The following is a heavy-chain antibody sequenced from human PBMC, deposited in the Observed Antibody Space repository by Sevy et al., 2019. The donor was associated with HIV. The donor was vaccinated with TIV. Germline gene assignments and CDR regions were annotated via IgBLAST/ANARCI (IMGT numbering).Heavy chain of an antibody. CDR3: ARRTAETTTSGWFDP. D-gene: IGHD4-17*01. CDR1: GVSIDSSSYY. Sequence: SETLSLTCTVSGVSIDSSSYYWGWIRQPPGKGLEWIGSIYYTGKTYYVPSLKSRVTISADMSNNQFSLRLRSVTAADTAVYYSARRTAETTTSGWFDPWRQGTLVTVSS. J-gene: IGHJ5*02. CDR2: IYYTGKT. V-gene: IGHV4-39*01.